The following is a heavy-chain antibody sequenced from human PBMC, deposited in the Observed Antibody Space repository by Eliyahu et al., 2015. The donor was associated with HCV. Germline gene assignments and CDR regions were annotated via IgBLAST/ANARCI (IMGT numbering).Heavy chain of an antibody. CDR3: AREGGWELRLLLY. D-gene: IGHD1-26*01. Sequence: QVQLVQSGAEVKKPGASVKVSCKASXXTFXSYAMHWVRQAPGQRLEWMGWINAGNGNTKXSQXFQGRVTITRDTSASTAYMELSSLRSEDTAVYYCAREGGWELRLLLYWGQGTLVTVSS. V-gene: IGHV1-3*01. J-gene: IGHJ4*02. CDR2: INAGNGNT. CDR1: XXTFXSYA.